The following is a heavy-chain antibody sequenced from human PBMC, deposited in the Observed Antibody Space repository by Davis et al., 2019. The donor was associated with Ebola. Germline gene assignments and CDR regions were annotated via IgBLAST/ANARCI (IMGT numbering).Heavy chain of an antibody. CDR3: ARDRWMTTIADYYYYGMDV. J-gene: IGHJ6*02. CDR2: ISAYNGNT. Sequence: ASVKVSCKVSGYTLTELSMHWVRQAPGKGLEWMGWISAYNGNTNYAQKLQGRVTMTTDTSTSTAYMELRSLRSDDTAVYYCARDRWMTTIADYYYYGMDVWGQGTTVTVSS. D-gene: IGHD5-24*01. CDR1: GYTLTELS. V-gene: IGHV1-18*01.